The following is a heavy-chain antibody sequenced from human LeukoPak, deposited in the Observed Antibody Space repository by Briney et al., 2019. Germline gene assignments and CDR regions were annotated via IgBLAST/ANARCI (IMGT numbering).Heavy chain of an antibody. CDR1: GYTVTGFH. CDR3: ARDSGGAEY. D-gene: IGHD2-8*02. J-gene: IGHJ4*02. V-gene: IGHV1-2*02. Sequence: ASVKVSCKAAGYTVTGFHIHWVRQAPGQGVEWMAWINPNSGGTNCAQKFQGRVTLTRDPSTNTLYMELNSLTSDGTAVYYCARDSGGAEYWGQGTLVTVSS. CDR2: INPNSGGT.